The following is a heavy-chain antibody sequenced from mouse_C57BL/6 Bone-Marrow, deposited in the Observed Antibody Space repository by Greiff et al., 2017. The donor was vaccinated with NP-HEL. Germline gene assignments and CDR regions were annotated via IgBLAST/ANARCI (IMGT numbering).Heavy chain of an antibody. CDR1: GYTFTSYW. CDR3: ARWGYEHDGYYVNWYFDV. J-gene: IGHJ1*03. V-gene: IGHV1-69*01. D-gene: IGHD2-3*01. Sequence: QVQLQQPGAELVMPGASVKLSCKASGYTFTSYWMHWVKQRPGQGLEWIGEIDPSDSYTNYNQKFKGKSTLTVDKSSSTAYMQLSSLTSEDSAVYYCARWGYEHDGYYVNWYFDVWGTGTTVTVSS. CDR2: IDPSDSYT.